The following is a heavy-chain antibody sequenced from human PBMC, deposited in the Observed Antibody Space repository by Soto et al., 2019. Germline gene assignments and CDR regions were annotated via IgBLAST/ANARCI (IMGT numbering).Heavy chain of an antibody. CDR2: IYYSGST. V-gene: IGHV4-59*01. D-gene: IGHD3-3*01. J-gene: IGHJ1*01. Sequence: SETLSLTCTVSGGSISSYYWSWIRQPPGKGLEWIGYIYYSGSTNYNPSLKSRVTISVDTSKNQFSLKLSSVTAADTAVYYCASLGVSPSLLRFLEWPPTDGYFQHWGQGTLVTVSS. CDR1: GGSISSYY. CDR3: ASLGVSPSLLRFLEWPPTDGYFQH.